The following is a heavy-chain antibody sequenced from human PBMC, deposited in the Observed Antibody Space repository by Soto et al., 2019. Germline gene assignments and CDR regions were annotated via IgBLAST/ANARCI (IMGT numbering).Heavy chain of an antibody. CDR1: GFTFSSHS. CDR2: ISSVDNYI. J-gene: IGHJ6*02. D-gene: IGHD2-2*02. Sequence: GGSLRLSCEASGFTFSSHSMNWVRQAPGKGLEWVSSISSVDNYIYYTDSVKGRFTISRENAKNSLFLQMDSLGAEATAVYYCARSRCCSCTSCFTFPTHYYYFGMDVWGQGTTVTVSS. V-gene: IGHV3-21*06. CDR3: ARSRCCSCTSCFTFPTHYYYFGMDV.